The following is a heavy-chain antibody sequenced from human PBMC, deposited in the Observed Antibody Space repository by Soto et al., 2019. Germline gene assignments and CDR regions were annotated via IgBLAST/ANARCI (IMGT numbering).Heavy chain of an antibody. D-gene: IGHD2-15*01. CDR3: ARLAEYCNGIKCYSNFDF. CDR2: MNPSSGET. J-gene: IGHJ4*01. V-gene: IGHV1-8*01. Sequence: ASVKVSCKTSGYNFTNFDINWVRQAPGRGLVWMGWMNPSSGETGSAQNFQGRVTMTRDISTRTFFMQLTSLRSEDTAIYYCARLAEYCNGIKCYSNFDFWGRGTQVTAPQ. CDR1: GYNFTNFD.